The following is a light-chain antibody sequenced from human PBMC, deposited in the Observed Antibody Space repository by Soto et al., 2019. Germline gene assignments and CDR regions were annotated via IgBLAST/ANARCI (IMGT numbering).Light chain of an antibody. J-gene: IGKJ4*02. CDR2: GAS. Sequence: ELGVRQGPDTLSLSLGERATLSCMASQSVSSSYLAWYQQKPGQAPRLLIYGASSRATGIAARFSGSGSGTDFTLTISRLELEVLAVSYCQPYGSSRWTSGGGTKVDIK. CDR1: QSVSSSY. V-gene: IGKV3-20*01. CDR3: QPYGSSRWT.